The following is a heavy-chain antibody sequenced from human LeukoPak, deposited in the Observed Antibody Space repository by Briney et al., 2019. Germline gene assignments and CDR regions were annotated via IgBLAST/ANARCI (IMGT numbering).Heavy chain of an antibody. CDR3: LLCYIVVTAFDI. D-gene: IGHD5-12*01. Sequence: SETLSLTCTLSGVSISSYYWSWIRQPAGKGLEWIGRIYTSGSTNYNPSLKSRVTMSVDTSKNQFYLKLRNVIAADTAEYYSLLCYIVVTAFDIWGQGTMVTVSS. CDR2: IYTSGST. J-gene: IGHJ3*02. V-gene: IGHV4-4*07. CDR1: GVSISSYY.